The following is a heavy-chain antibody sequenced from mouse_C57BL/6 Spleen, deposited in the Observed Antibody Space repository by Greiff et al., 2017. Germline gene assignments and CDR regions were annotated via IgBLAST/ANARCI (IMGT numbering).Heavy chain of an antibody. V-gene: IGHV5-9*01. CDR1: GFTFSSYT. Sequence: EVKVVEPGGGLVKPGGSLKLSCAASGFTFSSYTMSWVRQTPEKRLEWVATISGGGGDTDYQDSVKGRFTISRDNAKNTRDLQMSGLRSEDTALYYCARQGYYGYFDVWGTGTTVTVSS. CDR3: ARQGYYGYFDV. J-gene: IGHJ1*03. CDR2: ISGGGGDT.